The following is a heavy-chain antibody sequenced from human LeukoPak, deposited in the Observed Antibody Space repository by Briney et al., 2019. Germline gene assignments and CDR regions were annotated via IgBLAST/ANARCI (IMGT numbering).Heavy chain of an antibody. J-gene: IGHJ4*02. CDR3: AKEGDTAGYRYFDG. CDR2: INSSSGTI. D-gene: IGHD3-9*01. V-gene: IGHV3-48*04. CDR1: GFKLIGYS. Sequence: QPGGSLRLSCAASGFKLIGYSMNWVRQAPGKGLEWVSYINSSSGTIIYADSVKGRFTISRDNAKNSLYLQMNSLRAEDTAVYYCAKEGDTAGYRYFDGWGQGTLVTVSS.